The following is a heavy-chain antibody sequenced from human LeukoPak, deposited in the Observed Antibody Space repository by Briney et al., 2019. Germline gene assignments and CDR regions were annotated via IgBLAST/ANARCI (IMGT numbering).Heavy chain of an antibody. CDR3: ARDPGGSSGYSAYYYYGMDV. CDR2: ISAYNCNT. CDR1: GYTFTSYG. V-gene: IGHV1-18*01. D-gene: IGHD3-22*01. Sequence: ASVKVSCKASGYTFTSYGISWVRPAPGQGLEWMGWISAYNCNTNNVQKLQGRLTLTTDTSTSTAYMELRSLRSDDTAVYYCARDPGGSSGYSAYYYYGMDVGGQGTTVTVSS. J-gene: IGHJ6*02.